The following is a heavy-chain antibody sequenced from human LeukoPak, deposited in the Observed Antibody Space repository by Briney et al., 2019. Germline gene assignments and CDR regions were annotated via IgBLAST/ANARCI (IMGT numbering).Heavy chain of an antibody. CDR3: ARENYDFWSGYPHFEY. CDR1: GFTFRSYW. D-gene: IGHD3-3*01. CDR2: MKQDGSEK. Sequence: PGGSLRLSCAASGFTFRSYWMSWVRQAPGKGLEWVANMKQDGSEKYYVDSVKGRFTISRDNAKNPLYLQMNSLRAEDTAVYYCARENYDFWSGYPHFEYWGQGTLVTVSS. J-gene: IGHJ4*02. V-gene: IGHV3-7*01.